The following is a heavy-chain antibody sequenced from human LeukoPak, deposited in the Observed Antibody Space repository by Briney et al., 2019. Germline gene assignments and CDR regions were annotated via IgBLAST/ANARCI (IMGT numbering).Heavy chain of an antibody. J-gene: IGHJ3*02. CDR2: MNPNSGNT. CDR3: ARGLKTTNDAFDI. D-gene: IGHD4-11*01. CDR1: GYTFTSYD. Sequence: ASVRVSCKASGYTFTSYDINWVRQATGQGLEWMGWMNPNSGNTGYAQKFQGRVTITRNTSISTAYMELSSLRSEDTAVYYCARGLKTTNDAFDIWGQGTMVTVSS. V-gene: IGHV1-8*03.